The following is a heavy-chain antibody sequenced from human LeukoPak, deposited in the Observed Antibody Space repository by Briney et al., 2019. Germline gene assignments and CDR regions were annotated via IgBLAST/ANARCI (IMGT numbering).Heavy chain of an antibody. Sequence: ASVKVSCKASGYTFTSYYMHWVRQAPGQGLEWMGIINPSGGSTSYAQKFQGRATMTRDTSTSAVYMELSSLRSEDTAVYYCARGSGSYYGTDWGQGTLVTVSS. CDR2: INPSGGST. CDR3: ARGSGSYYGTD. CDR1: GYTFTSYY. D-gene: IGHD1-26*01. J-gene: IGHJ4*02. V-gene: IGHV1-46*01.